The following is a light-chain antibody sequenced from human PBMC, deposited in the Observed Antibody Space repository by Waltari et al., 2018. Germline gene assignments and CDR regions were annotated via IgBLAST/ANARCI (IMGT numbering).Light chain of an antibody. J-gene: IGKJ4*01. CDR3: QQYYNAPLT. CDR1: QGILYRSSNRNA. CDR2: WAA. V-gene: IGKV4-1*01. Sequence: DIVMTQSPDSLAVSLGERATINCKASQGILYRSSNRNALEWYQQKPGQPPKLLFFWAATRESGAPDRFSVSGSGTDFTLTISSLQAEDVAVYYCQQYYNAPLTFGGGTKVEIK.